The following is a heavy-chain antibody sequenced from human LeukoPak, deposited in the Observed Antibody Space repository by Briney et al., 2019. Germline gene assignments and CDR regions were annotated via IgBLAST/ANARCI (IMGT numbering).Heavy chain of an antibody. Sequence: KPSETLSLTCTVSGGSISSSSYYWGWIRQPPGKGLEWIGDIYHSGSTYQNPSLKSRVTISVDTSKNQFPMKLSSVTAADTAVYYCARHLYSSGWVSYFDYWGQGTLVTVSS. CDR2: IYHSGST. J-gene: IGHJ4*02. D-gene: IGHD6-19*01. V-gene: IGHV4-39*01. CDR1: GGSISSSSYY. CDR3: ARHLYSSGWVSYFDY.